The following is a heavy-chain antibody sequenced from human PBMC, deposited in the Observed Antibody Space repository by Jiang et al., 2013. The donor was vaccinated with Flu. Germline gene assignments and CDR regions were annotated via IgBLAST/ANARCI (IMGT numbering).Heavy chain of an antibody. J-gene: IGHJ4*02. D-gene: IGHD4-17*01. CDR2: IYYSGST. V-gene: IGHV4-30-4*07. CDR1: GGSISSGGYS. CDR3: ARARGDYGDWRPYYFDY. Sequence: LTCAVSGGSISSGGYSWSWIRQPPGKGLEWIGYIYYSGSTYYNPSLKSRVTISVDTSKNQFSLKLSSVTAADTAVYYCARARGDYGDWRPYYFDYWGQGTLVTVSS.